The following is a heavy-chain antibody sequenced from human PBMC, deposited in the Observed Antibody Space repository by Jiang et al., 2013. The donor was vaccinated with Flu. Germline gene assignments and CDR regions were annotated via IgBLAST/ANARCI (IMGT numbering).Heavy chain of an antibody. D-gene: IGHD3-10*01. V-gene: IGHV1-69*02. CDR2: IIPILGIA. Sequence: GAEVKKPGSSVKVSCKASGGTFSSYTISWVRQAPGQGLEWMGRIIPILGIANYAQKFQGRVTITADKSTSTAYMELSSLRSEDTAVYYCARGHSFRRSYYYDYWGQGTLVTVSS. CDR3: ARGHSFRRSYYYDY. CDR1: GGTFSSYT. J-gene: IGHJ4*02.